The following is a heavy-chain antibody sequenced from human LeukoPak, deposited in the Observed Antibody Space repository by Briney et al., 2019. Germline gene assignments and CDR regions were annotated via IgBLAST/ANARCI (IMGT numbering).Heavy chain of an antibody. CDR1: GGSISSSY. CDR2: SSDSGST. J-gene: IGHJ4*02. Sequence: SETLSLTCTVSGGSISSSYWSWIRQPPGKGLEWIGYSSDSGSTNYNPSLKSRVTLLVDTSKNQFSLNLFSVTAADTAVYYCARGSDYGDSWRQGTLVTVSS. CDR3: ARGSDYGDS. V-gene: IGHV4-59*01.